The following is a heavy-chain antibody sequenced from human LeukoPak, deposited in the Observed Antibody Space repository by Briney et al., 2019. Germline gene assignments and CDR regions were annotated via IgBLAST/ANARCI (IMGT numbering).Heavy chain of an antibody. J-gene: IGHJ4*02. CDR2: IKSKTDGGTT. D-gene: IGHD5-18*01. CDR3: TTGVHGYSYGYGYYFDY. CDR1: GGSISSYY. Sequence: PSETLSLTCTVSGGSISSYYWSWVRQAPGKGLEWVGRIKSKTDGGTTDYAAPVKGRFTISRDDSKNTLYLQMNSLKTEDTAVYYCTTGVHGYSYGYGYYFDYWGQGTLVTVSS. V-gene: IGHV3-15*01.